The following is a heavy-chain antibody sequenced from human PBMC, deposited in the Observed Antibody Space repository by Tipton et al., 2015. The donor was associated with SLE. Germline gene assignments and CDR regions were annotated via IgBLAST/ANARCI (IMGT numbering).Heavy chain of an antibody. J-gene: IGHJ4*02. D-gene: IGHD3/OR15-3a*01. CDR1: GYSISSGYY. V-gene: IGHV4-38-2*02. Sequence: TLSLTCTVSGYSISSGYYWGWIRQPPGKGPEWIGSWSQSVGTAYNPSLKSRVSIFADSSKSQFHLKVTSLTAADTAVYYCARDLGHGGDSDYWGQGTLVTVSS. CDR3: ARDLGHGGDSDY. CDR2: WSQSVGT.